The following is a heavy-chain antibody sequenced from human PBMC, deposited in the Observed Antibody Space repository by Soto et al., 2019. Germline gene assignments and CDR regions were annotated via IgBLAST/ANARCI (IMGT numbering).Heavy chain of an antibody. D-gene: IGHD4-17*01. Sequence: SETLSLTCTVTGGSISRSHNFWGWIRQPPGKGLELIGSIFYSGTTYNNQSLNSRVTQSVDASKNQFSLKLNSVTSADTAVYYCARYYGDYKNYFDYWGQGTLVTVS. CDR1: GGSISRSHNF. V-gene: IGHV4-39*01. CDR2: IFYSGTT. CDR3: ARYYGDYKNYFDY. J-gene: IGHJ4*02.